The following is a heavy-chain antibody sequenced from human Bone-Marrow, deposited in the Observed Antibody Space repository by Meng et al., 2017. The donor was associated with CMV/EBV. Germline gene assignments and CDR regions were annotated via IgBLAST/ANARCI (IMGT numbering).Heavy chain of an antibody. D-gene: IGHD2-21*01. J-gene: IGHJ6*02. Sequence: SQTLSVTCSSSGVSVSSNSAAWNWNRPSPSRGLEWLGRTYYRSKWYNDYAVSVKSRITINPDTSKNQFSLQLNSVTPEDTAVYYCARDSPAYCGGDCYYNGMDVWGQGTTVTVSS. CDR1: GVSVSSNSAA. CDR2: TYYRSKWYN. V-gene: IGHV6-1*01. CDR3: ARDSPAYCGGDCYYNGMDV.